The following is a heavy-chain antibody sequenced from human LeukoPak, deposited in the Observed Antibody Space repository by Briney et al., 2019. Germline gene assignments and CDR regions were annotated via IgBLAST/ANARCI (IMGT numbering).Heavy chain of an antibody. CDR1: GFTFSSYE. D-gene: IGHD2-21*02. CDR2: ISSSGSTI. Sequence: GGSLRLSCAASGFTFSSYEMNCVRQAPGKGLECVSYISSSGSTIYYADSVKGRFTISRDNAKNSLYLQMNSLRAEDTAVYYCARGPGVTAIRGYNWFDPWGQGTLVTVSS. J-gene: IGHJ5*02. CDR3: ARGPGVTAIRGYNWFDP. V-gene: IGHV3-48*03.